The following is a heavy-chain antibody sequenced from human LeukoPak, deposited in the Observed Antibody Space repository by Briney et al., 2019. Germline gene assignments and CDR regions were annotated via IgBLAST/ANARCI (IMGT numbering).Heavy chain of an antibody. D-gene: IGHD6-6*01. CDR1: GFSLRSYW. Sequence: GGSLRLSCAVSGFSLRSYWMHWVRQAPGEGLVWVSRISGDGSMTNYADSVKGRFTISRDNAKNTVYLQMNSLRAEDTAVYYCARYSSSSGGASHYFDYWGQGTLVTVSS. J-gene: IGHJ4*02. V-gene: IGHV3-74*01. CDR2: ISGDGSMT. CDR3: ARYSSSSGGASHYFDY.